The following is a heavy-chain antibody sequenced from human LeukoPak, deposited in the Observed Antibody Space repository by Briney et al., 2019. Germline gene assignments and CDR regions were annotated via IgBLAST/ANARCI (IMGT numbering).Heavy chain of an antibody. Sequence: GGSLCLSCAASGFTFSNAWMSWVRQAPGKGLEWVGHIKGKSDGGTTHYAAPVKGRFIISRDDSKNTVYLQMNSLRTEDTAVYYCTTDGGIAVRPLFDYWGQGTLVTVSS. CDR2: IKGKSDGGTT. CDR3: TTDGGIAVRPLFDY. CDR1: GFTFSNAW. J-gene: IGHJ4*02. D-gene: IGHD6-19*01. V-gene: IGHV3-15*01.